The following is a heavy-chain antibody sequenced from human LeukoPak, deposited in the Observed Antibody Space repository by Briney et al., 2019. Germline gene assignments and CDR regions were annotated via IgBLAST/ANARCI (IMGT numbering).Heavy chain of an antibody. Sequence: ASVKVSCQASGYTFTSYGISWVRQAPGQGLEWMGGISAYSGNTNYAQKLQGRVTMTTDTSTSTAYMELRSLRSDDTAVYYCARGGSYGGNQYFDYWGQGTLVTVSS. CDR3: ARGGSYGGNQYFDY. V-gene: IGHV1-18*01. CDR2: ISAYSGNT. J-gene: IGHJ4*02. CDR1: GYTFTSYG. D-gene: IGHD4-23*01.